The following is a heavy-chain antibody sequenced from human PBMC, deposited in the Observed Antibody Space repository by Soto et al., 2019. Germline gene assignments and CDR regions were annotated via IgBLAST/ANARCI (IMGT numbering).Heavy chain of an antibody. D-gene: IGHD6-19*01. V-gene: IGHV4-4*02. Sequence: QVQLQESGPGLVKPSGTLSLKCAVSGDSVSSPYYWCWVRQPPGKGLEWIGEVFHTGTTSYNPSLRSRVTISMDKSINQFSLDLSSVTAADTAVYYCARSAGWYAVHSWGPGTLVLVSS. J-gene: IGHJ4*02. CDR3: ARSAGWYAVHS. CDR1: GDSVSSPYY. CDR2: VFHTGTT.